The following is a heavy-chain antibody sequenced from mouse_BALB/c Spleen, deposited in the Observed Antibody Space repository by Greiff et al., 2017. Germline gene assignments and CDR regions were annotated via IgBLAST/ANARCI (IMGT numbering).Heavy chain of an antibody. CDR2: ISSGSSTI. Sequence: EVKLQESGGGLVQPGGSRKLSCAASGFTFSSFGMHWVRQAPEKGLEWVAYISSGSSTIYYADTVKGRFTISRDNPKNTLFLQMTSLRSEDTAMYYCAPSQFDYWGQGTTLTVSS. V-gene: IGHV5-17*02. J-gene: IGHJ2*01. CDR3: APSQFDY. CDR1: GFTFSSFG.